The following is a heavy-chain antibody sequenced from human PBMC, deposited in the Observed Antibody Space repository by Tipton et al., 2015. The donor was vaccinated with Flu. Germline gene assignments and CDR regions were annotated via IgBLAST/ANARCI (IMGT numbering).Heavy chain of an antibody. CDR2: IKQDGSEK. V-gene: IGHV3-7*03. D-gene: IGHD6-13*01. J-gene: IGHJ3*01. CDR1: GFTFEDYA. Sequence: SLRLSCAASGFTFEDYAMHWVRQAPGKGLEWVANIKQDGSEKYYVDSVKGRFTISRDNAKNSLYLQMNSLRAEDTAVYYCGRALGGAAALWGQGTMVTVSS. CDR3: GRALGGAAAL.